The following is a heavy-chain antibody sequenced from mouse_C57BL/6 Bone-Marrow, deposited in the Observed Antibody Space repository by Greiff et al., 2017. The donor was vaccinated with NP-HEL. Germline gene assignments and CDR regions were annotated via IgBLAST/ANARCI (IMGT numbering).Heavy chain of an antibody. Sequence: EVHLVESGGDLVKPGGSLKLSCAASGFTFSSYGMSWVPQTPDKRLEWVATISSGGSYTYYPDSVKGRFTISRDNAKNTLYLQMSSLKSEDTAMYYCASPYDYDVAWFAYWGQGTLVTVSA. V-gene: IGHV5-6*01. CDR1: GFTFSSYG. D-gene: IGHD2-4*01. CDR3: ASPYDYDVAWFAY. J-gene: IGHJ3*01. CDR2: ISSGGSYT.